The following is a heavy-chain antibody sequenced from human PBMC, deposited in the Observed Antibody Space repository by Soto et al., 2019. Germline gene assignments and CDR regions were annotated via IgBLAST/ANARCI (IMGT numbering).Heavy chain of an antibody. J-gene: IGHJ4*02. CDR2: IYYSGST. CDR1: GGSVSSGSYY. Sequence: TSETLTVTCTVSGGSVSSGSYYWSWIRQPPGKGLEWIGYIYYSGSTNYNPSLKSRVTISVDTSKNQFSLNLSSVTAADAAVYYCARESEGYYDSSGLAYWGQGTLFTVSS. CDR3: ARESEGYYDSSGLAY. V-gene: IGHV4-61*01. D-gene: IGHD3-22*01.